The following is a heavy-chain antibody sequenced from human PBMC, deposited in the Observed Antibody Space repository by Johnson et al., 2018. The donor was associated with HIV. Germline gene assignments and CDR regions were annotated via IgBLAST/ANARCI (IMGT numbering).Heavy chain of an antibody. D-gene: IGHD3-10*01. CDR2: ISGSDGAT. J-gene: IGHJ3*02. V-gene: IGHV3-23*04. CDR3: ASSYSESDAFDI. Sequence: VQLVESGGGLVQPGGSLRLSCAASKLTFSNYAMTWVRQAPGKGLEWVSSISGSDGATYYADSVKGRFTISRDNSKNMLYLQMNSLRAEDTAVYYCASSYSESDAFDIWGQGTMVTVSS. CDR1: KLTFSNYA.